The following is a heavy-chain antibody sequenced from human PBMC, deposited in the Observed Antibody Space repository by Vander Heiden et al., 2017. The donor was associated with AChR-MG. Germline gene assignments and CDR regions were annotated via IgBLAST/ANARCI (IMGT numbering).Heavy chain of an antibody. CDR3: ARDKSIAAAGRGPGFGY. V-gene: IGHV3-7*03. CDR2: IKQDGSRR. CDR1: GFTFSSYW. D-gene: IGHD6-13*01. J-gene: IGHJ4*02. Sequence: EVQLVESGGGLVQPGGSLRLSCAASGFTFSSYWMSWVRQAPGKGLSWVANIKQDGSRRFYVDSGRGRFTISRDSAKNSLYLKMNSLRAEDTAVYYCARDKSIAAAGRGPGFGYWGQGTLVTVSS.